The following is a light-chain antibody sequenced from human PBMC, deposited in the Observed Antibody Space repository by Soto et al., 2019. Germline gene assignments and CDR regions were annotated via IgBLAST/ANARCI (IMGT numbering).Light chain of an antibody. Sequence: QSVLTQPPSVSAAPGQKVTISCFGSSSNIGNNYVSWYQQLPGTAPKLLIYDNNKRPSGIPDRFSGSKSGTSATLGITGPQTGDEADYYCGTWDSSLSANWVFGGGTQLTVL. J-gene: IGLJ3*02. V-gene: IGLV1-51*01. CDR2: DNN. CDR1: SSNIGNNY. CDR3: GTWDSSLSANWV.